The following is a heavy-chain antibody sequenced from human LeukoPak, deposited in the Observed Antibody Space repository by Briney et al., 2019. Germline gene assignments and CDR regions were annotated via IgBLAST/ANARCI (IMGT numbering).Heavy chain of an antibody. Sequence: SQTLSLTCTVSGGSISSSSYYWSWIRQPPGKGLEWIGEINHSGSTNYNPSLKSRVTISVDTSKNQFSLKLSSVTAADTAVYYCARDVIAAAGYYYYGMDVWGQGTTVTVSS. CDR1: GGSISSSSYY. CDR3: ARDVIAAAGYYYYGMDV. V-gene: IGHV4-39*07. D-gene: IGHD6-13*01. J-gene: IGHJ6*02. CDR2: INHSGST.